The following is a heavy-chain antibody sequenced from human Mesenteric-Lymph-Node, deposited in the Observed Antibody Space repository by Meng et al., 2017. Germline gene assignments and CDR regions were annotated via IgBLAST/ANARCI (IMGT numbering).Heavy chain of an antibody. CDR2: IYHSGST. Sequence: QGPLHGSGHGRVKLSETLSLSSVVSGASIRSGTWWNWVRQPPGKGLEWIGDIYHSGSTNYNPSLKSRVTISVDKSKNQFSLKLSSVTAADTAMYYCARGGGCSSSSCDLDYWGQGVLVTVSS. D-gene: IGHD2-2*01. CDR3: ARGGGCSSSSCDLDY. J-gene: IGHJ4*02. CDR1: GASIRSGTW. V-gene: IGHV4-4*02.